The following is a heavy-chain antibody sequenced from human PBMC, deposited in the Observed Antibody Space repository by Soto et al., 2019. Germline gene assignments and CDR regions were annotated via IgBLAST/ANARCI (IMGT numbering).Heavy chain of an antibody. Sequence: NPSETLSLTCAVYGGSLSGYYWSWIRQPPGKGLEWIGEINHSGSTNYNPSLKSRVTISVDTSKNQFSLKLSSVTAADTAVYYCASGRRSGDFDYWGQGTLVTVSS. CDR3: ASGRRSGDFDY. CDR1: GGSLSGYY. V-gene: IGHV4-34*01. J-gene: IGHJ4*02. D-gene: IGHD4-17*01. CDR2: INHSGST.